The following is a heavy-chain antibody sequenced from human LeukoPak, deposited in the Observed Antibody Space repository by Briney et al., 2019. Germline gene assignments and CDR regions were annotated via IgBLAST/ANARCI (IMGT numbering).Heavy chain of an antibody. D-gene: IGHD3-10*01. Sequence: SGPTLVQPPQPLTLTCTFPGFSLRTAGVGVGWIRQPPVKPLEWLALIYWNDDKRYSPSLKSRLTISKDTSKNQVVLTMTNMDPVDTATYYCAHRRPITMVRDDQNWFDVWGQGTLVTVSS. CDR2: IYWNDDK. J-gene: IGHJ5*02. V-gene: IGHV2-5*01. CDR3: AHRRPITMVRDDQNWFDV. CDR1: GFSLRTAGVG.